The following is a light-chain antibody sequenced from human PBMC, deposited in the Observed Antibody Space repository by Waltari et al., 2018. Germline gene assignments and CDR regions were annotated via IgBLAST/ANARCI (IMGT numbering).Light chain of an antibody. Sequence: DTILTQSPGTLSLSPGERATPSCRASQYISSRYLAWYQQKPGQAPRLLIYGASNRATGIPDRFSGSGSGTDFTLTISGLDPEDFAVYFCQQYDNSPGTFGGGTKVDI. CDR2: GAS. CDR1: QYISSRY. V-gene: IGKV3-20*01. J-gene: IGKJ4*01. CDR3: QQYDNSPGT.